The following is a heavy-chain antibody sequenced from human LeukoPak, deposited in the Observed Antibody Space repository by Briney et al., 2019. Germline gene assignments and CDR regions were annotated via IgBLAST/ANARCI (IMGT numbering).Heavy chain of an antibody. CDR2: ISSSSTTI. Sequence: GGSLRLSCVASGFSLSYYSMNWVRQAPGKGLDWVSYISSSSTTIYYADSVKGRFTMSRDNAKNSLYLQMSSLRAEDSAVYYCVRDSRHVPAFWGQGILVTVSS. CDR1: GFSLSYYS. J-gene: IGHJ4*02. V-gene: IGHV3-48*04. CDR3: VRDSRHVPAF.